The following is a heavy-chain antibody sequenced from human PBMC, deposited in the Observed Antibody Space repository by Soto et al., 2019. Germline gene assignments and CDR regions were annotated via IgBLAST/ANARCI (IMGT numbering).Heavy chain of an antibody. Sequence: GGSLRLSCAASGFTVSSNYMSWVRQAPRKGLEWVSVIYSGGSTYYADSVKGRFTISRNNSKNTLYLQMNSLRAEDTAVYYCARDQCSGGSCYFQHWGQGTLVTVSS. CDR3: ARDQCSGGSCYFQH. CDR1: GFTVSSNY. V-gene: IGHV3-53*04. CDR2: IYSGGST. J-gene: IGHJ1*01. D-gene: IGHD2-15*01.